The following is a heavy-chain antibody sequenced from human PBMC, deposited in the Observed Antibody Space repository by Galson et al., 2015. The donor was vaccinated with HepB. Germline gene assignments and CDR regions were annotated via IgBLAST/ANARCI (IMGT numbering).Heavy chain of an antibody. J-gene: IGHJ6*03. CDR3: VRDAKMDTGIDYMDA. V-gene: IGHV3-33*01. CDR2: IWYDGNSK. CDR1: GLTFTNYG. Sequence: SLRLSCAASGLTFTNYGIHWVRQAPGKGLEWVAVIWYDGNSKQYADSVKGRFTISRDNSRNTVYLQMNTLRVEDTAVYYCVRDAKMDTGIDYMDAWG. D-gene: IGHD5-18*01.